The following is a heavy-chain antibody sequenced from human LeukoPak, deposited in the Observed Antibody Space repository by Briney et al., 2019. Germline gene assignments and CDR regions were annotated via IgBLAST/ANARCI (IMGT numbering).Heavy chain of an antibody. Sequence: GGSLRLSCAASGFTFSSYAMTWVRQAPGKGLEWVSAICDSGRNTYYADSVRGRFTISRDNSKNTLYLQMNSLRAEDTAVYYCARVGPYYYDSSGFYYDWFDPWGQGTLVTVSS. V-gene: IGHV3-23*01. D-gene: IGHD3-22*01. CDR2: ICDSGRNT. CDR1: GFTFSSYA. CDR3: ARVGPYYYDSSGFYYDWFDP. J-gene: IGHJ5*02.